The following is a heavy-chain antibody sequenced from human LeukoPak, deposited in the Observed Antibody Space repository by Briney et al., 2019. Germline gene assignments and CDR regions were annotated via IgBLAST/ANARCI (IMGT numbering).Heavy chain of an antibody. CDR1: GFTFSSYS. CDR2: ISSSSSYI. J-gene: IGHJ4*02. CDR3: ARVSVDTAMVTPSGFDY. Sequence: GGSLRLSCAASGFTFSSYSTNWVRQAPGKGLEWVSSISSSSSYIYYADSVKGRFTISRDNAKNSLYLQMNSLRAEDTAVYYCARVSVDTAMVTPSGFDYWGQGTLVTASS. V-gene: IGHV3-21*01. D-gene: IGHD5-18*01.